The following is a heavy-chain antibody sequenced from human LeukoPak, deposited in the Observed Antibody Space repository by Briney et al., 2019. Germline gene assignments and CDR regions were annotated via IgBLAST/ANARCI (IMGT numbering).Heavy chain of an antibody. CDR2: IYHSGST. CDR3: ARVRGYCSGGSCYGTNWFDP. V-gene: IGHV4-31*03. Sequence: SQTLSLTCTVSGGSISSGGYYWSWIRQHPGKGLEWIGYIYHSGSTYYNPSLKSRVTISVDTSKNQFSLKLSSVTAADTAVYYCARVRGYCSGGSCYGTNWFDPWGQGTLVTVSS. D-gene: IGHD2-15*01. J-gene: IGHJ5*02. CDR1: GGSISSGGYY.